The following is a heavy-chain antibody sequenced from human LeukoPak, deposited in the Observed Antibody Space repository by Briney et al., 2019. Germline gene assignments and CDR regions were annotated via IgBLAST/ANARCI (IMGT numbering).Heavy chain of an antibody. J-gene: IGHJ4*02. D-gene: IGHD3-22*01. CDR1: GFTFSSYA. V-gene: IGHV3-23*01. Sequence: GGSLRLSCAASGFTFSSYAMSWVRQAPGKGLEWVSAISGSGGSTYYADSVKGRFTISRDNSKNTLYLQMNSLRAEDTAVYYCAKDPGRYDSSGYYYAPLGIGYWGQGTLVTVSS. CDR3: AKDPGRYDSSGYYYAPLGIGY. CDR2: ISGSGGST.